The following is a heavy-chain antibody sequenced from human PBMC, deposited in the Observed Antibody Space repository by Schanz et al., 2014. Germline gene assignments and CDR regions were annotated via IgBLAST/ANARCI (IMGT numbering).Heavy chain of an antibody. CDR2: IYNSGKT. Sequence: QVQLQESGPALVKPSETLSLTCTVSGGSISSAYWSWIRQPAGKGLEWIGRIYNSGKTNYNPSLESRVSMSVDTSKKQLSLKRRSVSAADTAVYYCARVVLGGDAFDIWGQGTMVTVSS. CDR3: ARVVLGGDAFDI. J-gene: IGHJ3*02. V-gene: IGHV4-4*07. D-gene: IGHD3-10*01. CDR1: GGSISSAY.